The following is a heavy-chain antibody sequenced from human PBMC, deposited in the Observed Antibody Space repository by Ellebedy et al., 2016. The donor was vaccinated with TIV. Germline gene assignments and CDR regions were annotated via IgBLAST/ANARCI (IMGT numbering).Heavy chain of an antibody. Sequence: GESLKISCAASGFSLNNAWMTWVRQAPGKGLEWVGRLESKTDGGTTAYAPPVKGRFTISSDDSQNTLYLQMNSLETEDTAVYYCTTHPVVGATEGVYWGQGTLVTVSS. V-gene: IGHV3-15*04. CDR2: LESKTDGGTT. CDR3: TTHPVVGATEGVY. J-gene: IGHJ4*02. D-gene: IGHD1-26*01. CDR1: GFSLNNAW.